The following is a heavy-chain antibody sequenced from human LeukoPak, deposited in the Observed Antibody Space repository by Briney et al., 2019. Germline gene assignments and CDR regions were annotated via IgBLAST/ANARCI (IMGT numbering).Heavy chain of an antibody. CDR2: ISFDGSNK. CDR1: GFTSCSHA. D-gene: IGHD3-10*01. V-gene: IGHV3-30-3*02. CDR3: AKDYYGSSGFDY. Sequence: RGSLRLSCAPSGFTSCSHAMHAGSPAPHGRLWRGSVISFDGSNKYYADSAKGRFTISRDNSKNTLYLQMNSLRAEDTGVYYCAKDYYGSSGFDYWGQGSLVTVSS. J-gene: IGHJ4*02.